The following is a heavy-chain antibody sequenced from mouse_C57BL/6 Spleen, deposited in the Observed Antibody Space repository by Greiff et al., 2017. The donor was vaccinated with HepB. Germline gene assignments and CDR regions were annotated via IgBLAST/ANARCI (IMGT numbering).Heavy chain of an antibody. D-gene: IGHD2-2*01. CDR3: ARSTMVTSYYFDY. V-gene: IGHV1-42*01. CDR1: GYSFTGYY. CDR2: INPSTGGT. J-gene: IGHJ2*01. Sequence: EVMLVESGPELVKPGASVKISCKASGYSFTGYYMNWVKQSPEKSLEWIGEINPSTGGTTYNQKFKAKATLTVDKSSSTAYMQLKSLTSEDSAVYYCARSTMVTSYYFDYWGQGTTLTVSS.